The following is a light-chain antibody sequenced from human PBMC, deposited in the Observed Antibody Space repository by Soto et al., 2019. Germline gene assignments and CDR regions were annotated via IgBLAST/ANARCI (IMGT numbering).Light chain of an antibody. Sequence: QSALTQPASVSGSPGQSITISCTGTSSDVGGYNYVSWYQQHPGKAPKLMIYDVSKRPSGVPDRFSGSKSGNTASLTISGLQAEEEADYYCSSYAGSSNVVFGGGTKLTVL. V-gene: IGLV2-14*01. J-gene: IGLJ2*01. CDR3: SSYAGSSNVV. CDR2: DVS. CDR1: SSDVGGYNY.